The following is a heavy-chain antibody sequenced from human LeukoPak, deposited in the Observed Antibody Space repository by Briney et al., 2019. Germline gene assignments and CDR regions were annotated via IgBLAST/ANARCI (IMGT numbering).Heavy chain of an antibody. Sequence: SETLSLTCAVYGGSFSGYYWSGIRQPPGKGLEWIGEINHSGSTNYNPSLKSRVTISVDTSKNQFSLKLSSVTAADTAVYYCARRWLHRKGFDYWGQGTLVTLSS. J-gene: IGHJ4*02. CDR2: INHSGST. CDR3: ARRWLHRKGFDY. D-gene: IGHD5-24*01. CDR1: GGSFSGYY. V-gene: IGHV4-34*01.